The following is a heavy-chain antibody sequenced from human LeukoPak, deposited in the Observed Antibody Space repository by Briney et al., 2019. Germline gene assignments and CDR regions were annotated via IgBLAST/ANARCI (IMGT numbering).Heavy chain of an antibody. J-gene: IGHJ1*01. CDR1: GFTFSSYA. V-gene: IGHV3-23*01. D-gene: IGHD6-13*01. Sequence: GGSLRLSCAASGFTFSSYAMSWVRQAPGKRLEWVSAISGSGGSTYYADSVKGRFTISRDYSKNTLYLQMNSLRAEDTAVYYCAKGSSSWSYGQHWGQGTLVTVSS. CDR3: AKGSSSWSYGQH. CDR2: ISGSGGST.